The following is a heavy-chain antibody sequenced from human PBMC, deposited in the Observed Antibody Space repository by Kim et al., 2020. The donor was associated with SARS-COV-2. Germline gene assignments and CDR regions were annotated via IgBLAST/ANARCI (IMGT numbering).Heavy chain of an antibody. V-gene: IGHV3-23*03. CDR1: GFTFSSYA. D-gene: IGHD3-22*01. Sequence: VGSLRLSCAASGFTFSSYAITWVRQAPGKGLEWVSLIFGVGSSTYYADSVKGRFTISRDNSKNTLYMQMNSLRAEDTAVYYCAKTGSSSAYYPGYWGQGTLVTVSS. CDR2: IFGVGSST. J-gene: IGHJ4*02. CDR3: AKTGSSSAYYPGY.